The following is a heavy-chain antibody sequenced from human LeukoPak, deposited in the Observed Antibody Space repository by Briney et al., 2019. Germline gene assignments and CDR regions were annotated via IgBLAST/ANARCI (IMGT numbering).Heavy chain of an antibody. CDR1: GFTVSSNY. CDR3: ARGQLWFSY. V-gene: IGHV3-53*01. CDR2: IYSGGST. D-gene: IGHD5-18*01. Sequence: GGSLRPSCAASGFTVSSNYMSWVRQAPGKGLEWVSVIYSGGSTYYADSVKGRFTISRDNSKNTLYLQMNSLRAEDTAVYYCARGQLWFSYWGQGTLVTVSS. J-gene: IGHJ4*02.